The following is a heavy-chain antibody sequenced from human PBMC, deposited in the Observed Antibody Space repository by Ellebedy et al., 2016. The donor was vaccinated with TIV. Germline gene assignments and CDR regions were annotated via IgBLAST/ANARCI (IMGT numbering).Heavy chain of an antibody. CDR3: ARSGDILTGYPTGPFDY. J-gene: IGHJ4*02. Sequence: ASVKVSCKASGYTFTGYFVHWVRQAPGQGLEWMGWINSNSGGTNYEQKFQGRVTITADESTSTAYMELSSLRSEDTAVYYCARSGDILTGYPTGPFDYWGQGTLVTVSS. D-gene: IGHD3-9*01. V-gene: IGHV1-2*02. CDR1: GYTFTGYF. CDR2: INSNSGGT.